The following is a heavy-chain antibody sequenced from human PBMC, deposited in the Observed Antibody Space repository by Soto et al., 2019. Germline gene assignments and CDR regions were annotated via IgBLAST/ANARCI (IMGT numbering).Heavy chain of an antibody. V-gene: IGHV4-59*12. CDR1: GGSISSYY. D-gene: IGHD2-15*01. CDR3: ARSVCSGGSCGAFDY. J-gene: IGHJ4*02. CDR2: IYYTGST. Sequence: PSETLSLTCTVSGGSISSYYWSWIRQPPGKGLEWIGYIYYTGSTNYNPSLKSRGTISVDTSKNQFSLKLSSVTAADTAVYYCARSVCSGGSCGAFDYWGKEPRATVP.